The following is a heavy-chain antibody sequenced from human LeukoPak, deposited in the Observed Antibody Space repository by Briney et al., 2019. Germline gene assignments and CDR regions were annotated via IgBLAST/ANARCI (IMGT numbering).Heavy chain of an antibody. Sequence: GESLKISCKGSGYTFTSYWIGWVRQMPGKGLEWMGNIYPGDSDTRYSPSFQGQVTISADKSINTAYLQWSSLKASDTAMYYCARPYFYDSSGYFYYWGQGTLVTVSS. CDR3: ARPYFYDSSGYFYY. V-gene: IGHV5-51*01. CDR2: IYPGDSDT. J-gene: IGHJ4*02. CDR1: GYTFTSYW. D-gene: IGHD3-22*01.